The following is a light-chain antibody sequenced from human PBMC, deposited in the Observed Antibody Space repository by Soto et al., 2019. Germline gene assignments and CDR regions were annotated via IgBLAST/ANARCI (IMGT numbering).Light chain of an antibody. CDR1: QSVSNNY. J-gene: IGKJ2*01. Sequence: EIVLTQSPGTLSLSPGERATLSCRASQSVSNNYIAWYQQKPGQAPRLLIFGSSDRATGIPDRFSGSGSGTDFTPTISRLEPEDFAVYYCHQYGSSPPYTFGQGTNLEI. CDR3: HQYGSSPPYT. CDR2: GSS. V-gene: IGKV3-20*01.